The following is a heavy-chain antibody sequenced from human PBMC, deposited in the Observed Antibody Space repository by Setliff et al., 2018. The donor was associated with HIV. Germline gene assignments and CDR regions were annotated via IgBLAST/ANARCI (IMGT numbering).Heavy chain of an antibody. CDR1: GGSISSYY. CDR3: ARSWYQLLLGAFDI. J-gene: IGHJ3*02. Sequence: SETLSLTCTVSGGSISSYYWSWIRQPPGKGLEWIGYTYTSGSTNYNPSLKSRVTISVDTSKNQFSLKLSSVTAADTAVYYCARSWYQLLLGAFDIWGQGTMVTVSS. D-gene: IGHD2-2*01. CDR2: TYTSGST. V-gene: IGHV4-4*08.